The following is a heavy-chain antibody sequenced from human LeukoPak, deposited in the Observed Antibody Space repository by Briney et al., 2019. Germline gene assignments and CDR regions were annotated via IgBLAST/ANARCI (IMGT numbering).Heavy chain of an antibody. CDR2: ISRSSSHT. J-gene: IGHJ4*02. CDR3: ARGGYSYVFDY. CDR1: GFTFSNAW. V-gene: IGHV3-11*03. Sequence: GGSLRLSCAASGFTFSNAWMSWVRQAPGKXLEWVSYISRSSSHTDYADSVKGRFTISRDNAKNSLYLQMNSLRAEDTAVYYCARGGYSYVFDYWGQGTMVTVSS. D-gene: IGHD5-18*01.